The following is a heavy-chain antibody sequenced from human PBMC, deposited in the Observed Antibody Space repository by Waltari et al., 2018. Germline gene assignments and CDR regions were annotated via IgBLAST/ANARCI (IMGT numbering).Heavy chain of an antibody. CDR2: SYSGGST. J-gene: IGHJ2*01. D-gene: IGHD2-8*02. CDR1: GFTASSNY. Sequence: EVQLVESGGGLIQPGGSLRLSCAASGFTASSNYMSWVRQAPGKGVEWVSVSYSGGSTYYADSVKSRFTITRDNSKNTLYLQMNSLRAEDTAVYYCARASPSGWYCFDLWGRGTLVTVSS. V-gene: IGHV3-53*01. CDR3: ARASPSGWYCFDL.